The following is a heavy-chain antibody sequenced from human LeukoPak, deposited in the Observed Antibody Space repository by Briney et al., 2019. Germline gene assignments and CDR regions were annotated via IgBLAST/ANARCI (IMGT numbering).Heavy chain of an antibody. CDR2: IRYDGSNK. CDR3: ARVEASGYDYGAFDY. D-gene: IGHD5-12*01. J-gene: IGHJ4*02. V-gene: IGHV3-30*02. Sequence: GGSLRLSCAASGFTFSSYGMHWVRQAPGKGLEWVAFIRYDGSNKYYADSVKGRFTISRDNSKNTLYLQMNSLRAEDTAVYYCARVEASGYDYGAFDYWGQGTLVTVSS. CDR1: GFTFSSYG.